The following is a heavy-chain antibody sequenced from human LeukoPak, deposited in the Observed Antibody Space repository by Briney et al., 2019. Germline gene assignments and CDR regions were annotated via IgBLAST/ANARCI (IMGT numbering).Heavy chain of an antibody. D-gene: IGHD3-10*01. V-gene: IGHV4-34*01. J-gene: IGHJ4*02. CDR2: INHSGST. CDR3: ARVGAAYYYGSGSSYYFDY. Sequence: SETLSLTCAVYGGSFSGYYWSWIRQPPGKGLEWIGEINHSGSTNYNPSLKSRVTISVDTSKNQFSLKLSSVTAADTAVYCCARVGAAYYYGSGSSYYFDYWGQGTLVTVSS. CDR1: GGSFSGYY.